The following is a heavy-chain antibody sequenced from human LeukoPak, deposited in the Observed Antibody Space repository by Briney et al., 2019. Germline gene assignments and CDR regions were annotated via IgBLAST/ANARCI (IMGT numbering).Heavy chain of an antibody. Sequence: GGSLRLSCAASGFTVSSNYMSWVRQAPGKGLEWVSVIYSGGIYNDGTTNYGDSVKGRFTISRDNSKNTLYLQMNSLRAEDTAVYYCASRELLGYSYGLRTFNIWAKGQRSPSLQ. CDR3: ASRELLGYSYGLRTFNI. CDR2: IYSGGIYNDGTT. CDR1: GFTVSSNY. D-gene: IGHD5-18*01. J-gene: IGHJ3*02. V-gene: IGHV3-66*01.